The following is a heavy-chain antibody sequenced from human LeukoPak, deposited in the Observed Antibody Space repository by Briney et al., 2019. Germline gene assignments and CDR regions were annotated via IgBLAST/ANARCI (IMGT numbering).Heavy chain of an antibody. CDR3: ARGNLWFGELVY. Sequence: PGESLRLSCAASGFTFNTYTMYWVRQAPGKGLEWVSSISSSPSYIYYADSVKGRFTISRDDAKNSLYLQMNSLRAEDTAVYYCARGNLWFGELVYWGQGTLVTVSS. V-gene: IGHV3-21*01. J-gene: IGHJ4*02. CDR2: ISSSPSYI. CDR1: GFTFNTYT. D-gene: IGHD3-10*01.